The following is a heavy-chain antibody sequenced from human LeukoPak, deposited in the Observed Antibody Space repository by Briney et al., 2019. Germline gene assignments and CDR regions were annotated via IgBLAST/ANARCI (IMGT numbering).Heavy chain of an antibody. CDR3: ARVRIVGASYYFDY. D-gene: IGHD1-26*01. V-gene: IGHV3-11*01. J-gene: IGHJ4*02. CDR2: ISSSGSTI. Sequence: PGGSLRLSCAASGFTFSDYYMSWIRQAPGKGLEWVSYISSSGSTIYYADSVKGRFTISRDNAKNSLYLQMNSLRAEDTAVYYCARVRIVGASYYFDYWGQGTLVTVSS. CDR1: GFTFSDYY.